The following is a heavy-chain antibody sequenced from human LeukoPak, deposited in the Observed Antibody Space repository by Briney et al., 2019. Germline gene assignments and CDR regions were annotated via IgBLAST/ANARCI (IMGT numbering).Heavy chain of an antibody. D-gene: IGHD2-15*01. V-gene: IGHV4-34*01. CDR1: GGSFSGYY. Sequence: PSETLSLTCAVYGGSFSGYYWSWIRQPPGKGLEWIGEINHSGSTNYNPSLKSRVTISVDTSKNQFSLKLSSVTAADTAVYYCARSVEGYCSGGSCYYYSYYMDVWGKGTTVTVSS. CDR2: INHSGST. CDR3: ARSVEGYCSGGSCYYYSYYMDV. J-gene: IGHJ6*03.